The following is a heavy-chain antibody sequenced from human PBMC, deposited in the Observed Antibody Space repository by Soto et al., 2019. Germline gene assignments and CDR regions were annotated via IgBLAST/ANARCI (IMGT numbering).Heavy chain of an antibody. V-gene: IGHV4-34*01. Sequence: PSETLSLTCAVYGGSFSGYYWSWIRQPPGKGLEWIGEINHSGSTNYNPSLKSRVTISVDTSKNQSSLKLSSVTAADTAVYYCARGSQNSKYCSGGSCYRNYYYYYYMDVWGKGTTVTVSS. J-gene: IGHJ6*03. CDR2: INHSGST. CDR1: GGSFSGYY. D-gene: IGHD2-15*01. CDR3: ARGSQNSKYCSGGSCYRNYYYYYYMDV.